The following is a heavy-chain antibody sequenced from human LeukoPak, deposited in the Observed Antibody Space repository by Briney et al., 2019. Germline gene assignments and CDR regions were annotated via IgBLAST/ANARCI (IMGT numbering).Heavy chain of an antibody. Sequence: SETLSLTCTVYGGSFSDYYWYWIRQPPVKGLEWIGEINHSGSTNYNPSLKSRVTISTDTPENQFSLKVTSVTAAGTAVYYCARGDTYGSYFDLWGRGTLVTVSS. V-gene: IGHV4-34*01. CDR3: ARGDTYGSYFDL. CDR2: INHSGST. CDR1: GGSFSDYY. J-gene: IGHJ2*01. D-gene: IGHD5-18*01.